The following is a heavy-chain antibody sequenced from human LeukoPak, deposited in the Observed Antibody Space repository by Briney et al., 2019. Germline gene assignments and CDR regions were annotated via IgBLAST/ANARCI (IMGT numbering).Heavy chain of an antibody. CDR3: ARGGGYSYADFDY. CDR1: GFTFSSYA. D-gene: IGHD5-18*01. J-gene: IGHJ4*02. V-gene: IGHV3-30-3*01. Sequence: GGSLRLSCAASGFTFSSYAMHWVRQAPGKGLEWVAVISYDGSNKYYADSVKGRFTISRDNSKNTLYLQMNSLRAEDTAVYYCARGGGYSYADFDYWGQGTLVTVSS. CDR2: ISYDGSNK.